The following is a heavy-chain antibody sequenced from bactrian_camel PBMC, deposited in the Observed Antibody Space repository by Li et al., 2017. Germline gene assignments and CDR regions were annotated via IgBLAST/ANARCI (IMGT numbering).Heavy chain of an antibody. CDR3: AARSVGWCSLFEHWLGKRAYTPAGYFAN. CDR2: IDSDGST. Sequence: QVQLVESGGGSVQAGGSLRLSCAVLGFTYEKYCMGWLRQAPGKEREGVAAIDSDGSTGYADSVKGRFTISQDNAKNTLYLQMSRLKPEDTAMYYCAARSVGWCSLFEHWLGKRAYTPAGYFANWGQGTQVTVS. D-gene: IGHD1*01. J-gene: IGHJ6*01. V-gene: IGHV3S55*01. CDR1: GFTYEKYC.